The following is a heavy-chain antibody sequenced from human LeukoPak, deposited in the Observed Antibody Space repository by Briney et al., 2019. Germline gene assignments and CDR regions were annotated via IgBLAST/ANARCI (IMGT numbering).Heavy chain of an antibody. D-gene: IGHD3-16*01. CDR3: AKASWVSNVDAVL. CDR1: ASTFSRSY. V-gene: IGHV3-7*03. Sequence: GGSLRLSCAASASTFSRSYMGWVRQAPGKGLEWVALMRLAGSVTYYVESVKGRFTLSRDDSRNTVYLQLNNLRVEDTAIYYCAKASWVSNVDAVLWGQGTLVTVSS. CDR2: MRLAGSVT. J-gene: IGHJ4*02.